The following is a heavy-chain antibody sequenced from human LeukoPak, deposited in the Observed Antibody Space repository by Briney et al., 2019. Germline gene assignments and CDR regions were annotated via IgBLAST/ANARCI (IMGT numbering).Heavy chain of an antibody. D-gene: IGHD2-21*02. CDR3: ARVSAYCGGDCYRIFDY. CDR1: GGSISSYY. Sequence: KASQTLSLTCTVSGGSISSYYWSWIRQPPGKGLEWIGYIYYSGSTNYNPSLKSRVTISVDTSKNQFSLKLSSVTAADTAVYYCARVSAYCGGDCYRIFDYWGQGTLVTVSS. V-gene: IGHV4-59*01. CDR2: IYYSGST. J-gene: IGHJ4*02.